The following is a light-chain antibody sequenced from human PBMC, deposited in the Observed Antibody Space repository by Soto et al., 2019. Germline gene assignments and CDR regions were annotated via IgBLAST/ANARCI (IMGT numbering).Light chain of an antibody. V-gene: IGKV3-20*01. J-gene: IGKJ2*01. CDR2: DAS. CDR3: QHYENWPLYT. Sequence: EFVLTQSPGTLSLSPGERATLSCRASQTVRNNYLAWYQQKPGQAPRLLISDASSRATGIPDRFSGSGSGTEFTLTISRLQSEDFAVYFCQHYENWPLYTFGQGTKVDIK. CDR1: QTVRNNY.